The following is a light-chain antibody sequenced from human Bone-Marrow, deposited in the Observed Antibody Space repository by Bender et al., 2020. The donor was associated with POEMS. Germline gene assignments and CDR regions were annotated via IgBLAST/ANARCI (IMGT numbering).Light chain of an antibody. CDR2: GYN. CDR3: QSYDNSLDGCV. J-gene: IGLJ3*02. V-gene: IGLV1-40*01. CDR1: SSNTGSGYD. Sequence: QSVLTQPPSVSGAPGQRVTISCTGSSSNTGSGYDINWYQHLPGTAPKLLIYGYNTRPSGVPDRFSGSKSGTSASLATTGLQAEDEGDYNCQSYDNSLDGCVFGGGTKLTVL.